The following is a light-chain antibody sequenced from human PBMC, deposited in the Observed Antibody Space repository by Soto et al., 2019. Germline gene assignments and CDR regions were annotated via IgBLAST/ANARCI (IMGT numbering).Light chain of an antibody. J-gene: IGKJ4*01. CDR2: AAS. V-gene: IGKV1-9*01. CDR1: QGISSY. CDR3: QQLNSYPALS. Sequence: IQLTQSPSSLSASLGDRVTITCRASQGISSYLAWYQQKPGKAPKLLIYAASTLQSGVPSRFSGSGSGTDFTLTISNPQPEDFATYYCQQLNSYPALSFGGGTKVDIK.